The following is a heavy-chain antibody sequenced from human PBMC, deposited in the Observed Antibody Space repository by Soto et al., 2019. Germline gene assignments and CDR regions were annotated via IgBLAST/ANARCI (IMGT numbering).Heavy chain of an antibody. V-gene: IGHV2-5*02. CDR3: AHIAYAWVLGGFDY. Sequence: QITLKESGPTLVKPTQTLTLTCTFSGFSLSTTAVGVGWIRQPPGKALEWVAVIYWDDDKRYSPSLKSRLTITTDTSKNQVVLTMTNMDPVDTATYYCAHIAYAWVLGGFDYWGQGTLVTVSS. J-gene: IGHJ4*02. CDR1: GFSLSTTAVG. CDR2: IYWDDDK. D-gene: IGHD3-16*01.